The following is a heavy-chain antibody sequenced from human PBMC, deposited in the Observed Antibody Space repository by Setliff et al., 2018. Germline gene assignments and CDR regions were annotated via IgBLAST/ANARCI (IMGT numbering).Heavy chain of an antibody. CDR1: GGSISSSSYY. V-gene: IGHV4-39*07. CDR2: IYYSGST. CDR3: VRGVTGSSSWFEGAFDI. D-gene: IGHD6-13*01. Sequence: SETLSLTCTVSGGSISSSSYYWGWIRQPPGKGLEWIGSIYYSGSTYYNPSLKSRVTISVDTSKNQFSLKLSSVTAADTAVYYCVRGVTGSSSWFEGAFDIWGQGTMVTVSS. J-gene: IGHJ3*02.